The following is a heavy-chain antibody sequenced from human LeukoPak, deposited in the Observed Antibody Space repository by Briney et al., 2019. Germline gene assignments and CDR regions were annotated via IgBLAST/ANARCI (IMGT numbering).Heavy chain of an antibody. CDR1: GFTFSSAW. CDR2: MGSKTDGGTT. Sequence: PGGSLRLSCTASGFTFSSAWMSWVRQAPGKGLEWVGRMGSKTDGGTTGYAVPVKGRFTISRDDSKNTLYVQMNSLKTEDTAVYYCATSNLATWGQGTLVTVSS. J-gene: IGHJ5*02. V-gene: IGHV3-15*04. CDR3: ATSNLAT.